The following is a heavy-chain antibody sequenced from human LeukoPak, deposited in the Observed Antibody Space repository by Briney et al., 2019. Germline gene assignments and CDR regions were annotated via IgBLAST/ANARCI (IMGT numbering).Heavy chain of an antibody. CDR3: ARGQILTGYYPH. CDR1: GGSISSYY. J-gene: IGHJ4*02. Sequence: PSETLSLTCTVSGGSISSYYWSWIRQPPGKGLEWIGYIYYSGSTNYNPSLKSRVTISVDTSKNQFSLKLSSVTAADTAVYYCARGQILTGYYPHWGQGTLVTVSS. V-gene: IGHV4-59*01. CDR2: IYYSGST. D-gene: IGHD3-9*01.